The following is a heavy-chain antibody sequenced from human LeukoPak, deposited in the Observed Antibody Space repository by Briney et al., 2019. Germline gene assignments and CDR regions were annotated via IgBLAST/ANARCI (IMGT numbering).Heavy chain of an antibody. CDR2: ISSSSSYI. CDR3: ASFIAVAGIDY. Sequence: GGSLRLSCAASGXTFSSYSMNWVRQAPGKGLEWVSSISSSSSYIYYADSVKGRFTISRDNAKNSLYLQMNSLRAEDTAVYYCASFIAVAGIDYWGQGTLVTVSS. V-gene: IGHV3-21*01. D-gene: IGHD6-19*01. CDR1: GXTFSSYS. J-gene: IGHJ4*02.